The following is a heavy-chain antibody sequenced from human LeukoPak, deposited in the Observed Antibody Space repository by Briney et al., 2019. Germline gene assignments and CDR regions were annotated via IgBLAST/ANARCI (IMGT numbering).Heavy chain of an antibody. J-gene: IGHJ6*03. CDR1: GGSFSGYY. V-gene: IGHV4-34*01. D-gene: IGHD2-8*02. CDR2: INHSGST. Sequence: SETLSLTCAVYGGSFSGYYWSWIRQPPGKGLEWIGEINHSGSTNYNPSLKSRVTISVDTSKNQFSLKLSSVTAADTAVYYCARGRTGGRRYYYYYYYMDVWGKGTTVTVSS. CDR3: ARGRTGGRRYYYYYYYMDV.